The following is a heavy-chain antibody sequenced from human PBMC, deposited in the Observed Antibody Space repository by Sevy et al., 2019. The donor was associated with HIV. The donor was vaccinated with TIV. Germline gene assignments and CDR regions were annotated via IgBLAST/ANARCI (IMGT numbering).Heavy chain of an antibody. D-gene: IGHD3-22*01. V-gene: IGHV3-30-3*01. Sequence: GGSLRLSCAVSGFTFSTYALHWVRQAPGKGLEWVALISYDGSNKFYSDSVKGRFTISRDNSKKTPFLQMDSLRVEDMGVYFCARVNTSGYQGIDYWGQGTLVTVSS. CDR3: ARVNTSGYQGIDY. CDR2: ISYDGSNK. CDR1: GFTFSTYA. J-gene: IGHJ4*02.